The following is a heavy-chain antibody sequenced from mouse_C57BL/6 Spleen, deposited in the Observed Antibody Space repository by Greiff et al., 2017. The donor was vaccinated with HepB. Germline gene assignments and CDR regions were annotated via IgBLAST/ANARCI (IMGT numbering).Heavy chain of an antibody. CDR3: ARLGTTEYFDY. CDR1: GYTFTSYW. V-gene: IGHV1-50*01. CDR2: IDPSDSYT. D-gene: IGHD1-1*01. J-gene: IGHJ2*01. Sequence: QVQLKQSGAELVKPGASVKLSCKASGYTFTSYWMQWVKQRPGQGLEWIGEIDPSDSYTNYNQKFKGKATLTVDTSSSTAYMQLSSLTSEDSAVYYCARLGTTEYFDYWGQGTTLTVSS.